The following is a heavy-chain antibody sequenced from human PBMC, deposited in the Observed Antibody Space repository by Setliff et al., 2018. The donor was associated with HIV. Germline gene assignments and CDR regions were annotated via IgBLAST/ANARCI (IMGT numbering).Heavy chain of an antibody. CDR3: AGPRGDEAFDI. CDR1: GGTSNTYA. Sequence: GASVKVSCKASGGTSNTYAINWVRQAPGQGLEWMGQVITILDITSYAQKFQGRVTITADESTNTMYMELSSLRSDDTAVYYCAGPRGDEAFDIWGQGTMVTVS. J-gene: IGHJ3*02. CDR2: VITILDIT. D-gene: IGHD3-10*01. V-gene: IGHV1-69*10.